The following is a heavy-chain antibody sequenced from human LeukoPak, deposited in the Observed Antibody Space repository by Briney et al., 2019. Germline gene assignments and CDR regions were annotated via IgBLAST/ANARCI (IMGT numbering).Heavy chain of an antibody. J-gene: IGHJ5*02. CDR3: ARVVVYAIGYWFDP. Sequence: SETLSLTCTVSGGSISSYYWSWIRQPAGKGLEWNGRIYTSGSTNYNPSLKSRVTMSVDTSKNQFSLKLSSVTAADTAVYYCARVVVYAIGYWFDPWGQGTPVTVSS. D-gene: IGHD2-8*02. V-gene: IGHV4-4*07. CDR2: IYTSGST. CDR1: GGSISSYY.